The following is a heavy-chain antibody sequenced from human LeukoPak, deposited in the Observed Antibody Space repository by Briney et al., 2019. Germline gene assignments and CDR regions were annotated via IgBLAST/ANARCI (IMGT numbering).Heavy chain of an antibody. CDR2: INSDGSHT. D-gene: IGHD6-6*01. CDR3: ATSPEYRTSGFDP. Sequence: GGSLRLSCAASGFTFNTYSMTWVRQAPGKGLVWVSRINSDGSHTSYADSVKGRFTISRDNAKNTLYLQMNSLRAEDTAVYYCATSPEYRTSGFDPWGQGTLVTVSS. V-gene: IGHV3-74*01. CDR1: GFTFNTYS. J-gene: IGHJ5*02.